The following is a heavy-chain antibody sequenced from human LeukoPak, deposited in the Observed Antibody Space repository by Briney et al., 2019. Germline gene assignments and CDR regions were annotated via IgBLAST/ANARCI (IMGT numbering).Heavy chain of an antibody. D-gene: IGHD1-7*01. Sequence: GGSLRLSCAASGFTFSSYSMNWVRQTPGKGLEWVSSISSSSSYIYYADSVKGRFTISRDNAKNSLYLQMNGLRAEDTAVYYCARDQDLEVLNFYGMGVWGQGTTVTVSS. J-gene: IGHJ6*02. V-gene: IGHV3-21*01. CDR2: ISSSSSYI. CDR3: ARDQDLEVLNFYGMGV. CDR1: GFTFSSYS.